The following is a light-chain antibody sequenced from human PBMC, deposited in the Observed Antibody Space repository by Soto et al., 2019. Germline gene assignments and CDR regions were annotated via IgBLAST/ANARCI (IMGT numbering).Light chain of an antibody. CDR2: GAS. V-gene: IGKV3-20*01. CDR3: QQYGTSLWT. Sequence: DILLTQSPGTLSLSPGERATISCRASQSVSSSYLAWYQQKPGQAPRLLIYGASSRATGIPDRFSGSGSGTDFTLTISRLEPEDFAVYYCQQYGTSLWTFGQGTKVDIK. J-gene: IGKJ1*01. CDR1: QSVSSSY.